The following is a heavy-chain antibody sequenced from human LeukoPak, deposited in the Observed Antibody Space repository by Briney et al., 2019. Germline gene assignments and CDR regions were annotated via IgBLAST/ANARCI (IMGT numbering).Heavy chain of an antibody. D-gene: IGHD1-1*01. CDR3: ARTNEGKGYYYYYMDV. V-gene: IGHV4-59*12. Sequence: SETLSLTCTVSGGSISSYYWSWIRQPPGKGLEWIGYIYYSGSTNYNPSLKSRVTISVDTSKNQFSLKLSSVTAADTAVYYCARTNEGKGYYYYYMDVWGKGTTVTVSS. CDR2: IYYSGST. CDR1: GGSISSYY. J-gene: IGHJ6*03.